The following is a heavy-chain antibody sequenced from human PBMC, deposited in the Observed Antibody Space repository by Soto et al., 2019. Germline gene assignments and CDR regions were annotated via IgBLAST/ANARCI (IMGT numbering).Heavy chain of an antibody. Sequence: PWGCMRLSCAACGVSFSSYSMNWVRQAPGKGLEWVSSISSSSSYIYYADSVKGRFTISRDNAKNSLYLQMNSLRAEDTAVYYWARGNIEFDYWGQGTLVTVSS. CDR1: GVSFSSYS. CDR2: ISSSSSYI. CDR3: ARGNIEFDY. J-gene: IGHJ4*02. V-gene: IGHV3-21*01.